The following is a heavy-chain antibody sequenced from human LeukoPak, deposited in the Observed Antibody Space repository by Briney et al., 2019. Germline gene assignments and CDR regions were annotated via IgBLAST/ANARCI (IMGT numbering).Heavy chain of an antibody. D-gene: IGHD3-10*02. CDR1: GFTFSSYE. J-gene: IGHJ6*04. CDR3: AELGITMIGGV. V-gene: IGHV3-48*03. CDR2: VSSSGSTI. Sequence: GGSLRLSCAASGFTFSSYEMNWVRQAPGKGLEWVSYVSSSGSTIYYADSVKGRFTISRDNAKNSLYLQMNSLRAEDTAVYYCAELGITMIGGVWGKETTVTISS.